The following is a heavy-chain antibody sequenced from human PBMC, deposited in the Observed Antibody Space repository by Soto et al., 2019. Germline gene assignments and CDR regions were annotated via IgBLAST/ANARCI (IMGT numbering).Heavy chain of an antibody. J-gene: IGHJ5*02. V-gene: IGHV4-4*02. Sequence: SETLSLTCGVSGGTVASSHWWSWVRQSPGGGLEWIGNVYHTGDTNFNPTLQSRVTISVDKSNNQFSLRLNSLTAADTAVYFCAREIVTAGGNNYFDPWGPGTLVTVSS. CDR2: VYHTGDT. CDR3: AREIVTAGGNNYFDP. D-gene: IGHD2-21*02. CDR1: GGTVASSHW.